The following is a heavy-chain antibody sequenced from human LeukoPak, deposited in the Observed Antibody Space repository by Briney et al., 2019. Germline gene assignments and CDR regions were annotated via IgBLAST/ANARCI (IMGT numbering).Heavy chain of an antibody. CDR2: ISGSGGST. Sequence: GGSLRLSCAASGFTFSSYAMSWVRQAPEKGLEWVSTISGSGGSTYYADSVKGRFTISRDNSNNTLYLQMNSLRAEDTAVYYCAKVGACSGGSCYTFDYWGQGTLVTVSS. CDR1: GFTFSSYA. V-gene: IGHV3-23*01. CDR3: AKVGACSGGSCYTFDY. J-gene: IGHJ4*02. D-gene: IGHD2-15*01.